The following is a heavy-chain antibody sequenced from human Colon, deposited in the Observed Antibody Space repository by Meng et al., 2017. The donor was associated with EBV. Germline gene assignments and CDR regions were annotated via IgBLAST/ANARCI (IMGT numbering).Heavy chain of an antibody. CDR2: INHSGST. Sequence: VQIQQGGAGLLKPSATLSPPCGVSGGSFSVDYWSWLRQALGKGLEWIGEINHSGSTKFNPSLESRVSISVDTSENQVSLKLTSVTAADTAVYYCARRTTVNLRSFDSWGQGTLVTVSS. V-gene: IGHV4-34*01. J-gene: IGHJ4*02. CDR3: ARRTTVNLRSFDS. D-gene: IGHD4-17*01. CDR1: GGSFSVDY.